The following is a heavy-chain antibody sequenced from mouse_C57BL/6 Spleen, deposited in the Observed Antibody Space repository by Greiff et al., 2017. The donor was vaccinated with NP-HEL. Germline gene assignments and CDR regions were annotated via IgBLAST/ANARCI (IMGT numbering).Heavy chain of an antibody. CDR2: IYPGSGST. CDR3: ARDWGNYYGSPAWFAY. D-gene: IGHD1-1*01. CDR1: CYTFTSYC. Sequence: QFQLQQPRAELVNPGASVKMSCQASCYTFTSYCLTFLKHRPRPCLYWIVAIYPGSGSTNYNEKFKSNATLTVDTSSSTAYMQRSSLTSEDSAVYYCARDWGNYYGSPAWFAYWGQGTLVTVSA. J-gene: IGHJ3*01. V-gene: IGHV1-55*01.